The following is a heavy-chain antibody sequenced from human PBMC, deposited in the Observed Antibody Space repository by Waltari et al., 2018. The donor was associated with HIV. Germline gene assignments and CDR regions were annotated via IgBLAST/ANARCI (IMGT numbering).Heavy chain of an antibody. V-gene: IGHV4-39*01. D-gene: IGHD1-1*01. CDR1: GGSISSSSYY. Sequence: QQQLQESGPGLVKPSETLSLTCTVSGGSISSSSYYWDWLRQPPGKGLEWIGSLFHSGSTDYIPARRSRATISGGMSANRFAMKLTSLTATDTAVYFCARHCLQKGWLPQLKYYYGMDVWGQGTTVIVSS. CDR2: LFHSGST. J-gene: IGHJ6*02. CDR3: ARHCLQKGWLPQLKYYYGMDV.